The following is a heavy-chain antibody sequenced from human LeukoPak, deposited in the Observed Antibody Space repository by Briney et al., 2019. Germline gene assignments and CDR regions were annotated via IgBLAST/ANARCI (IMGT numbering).Heavy chain of an antibody. CDR3: ARGKGDDFWSGYYPSDY. V-gene: IGHV1-8*01. CDR1: GYTFTSYD. D-gene: IGHD3-3*01. CDR2: MNPNSGNT. J-gene: IGHJ4*02. Sequence: ASATVSCTASGYTFTSYDINWVRQATGQGLEWMGWMNPNSGNTGYAQKFQGRVTMTRNTSISTAYMELSSLRSEDTAVYYCARGKGDDFWSGYYPSDYWGQGTLVTVSS.